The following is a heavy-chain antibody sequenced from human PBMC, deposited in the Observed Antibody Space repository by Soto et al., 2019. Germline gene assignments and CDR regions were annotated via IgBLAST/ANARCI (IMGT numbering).Heavy chain of an antibody. J-gene: IGHJ4*02. CDR3: ATRGQWELLPLDS. V-gene: IGHV5-51*01. D-gene: IGHD1-26*01. Sequence: LRESLKISCKGSGDIFANYWIGWVRQLPGKGLEWMGIIYAGDSDTRYSPSFQGRVTISADKSISTAFLQWSSLEASDTAMYYCATRGQWELLPLDSWGQGTLVTVSS. CDR1: GDIFANYW. CDR2: IYAGDSDT.